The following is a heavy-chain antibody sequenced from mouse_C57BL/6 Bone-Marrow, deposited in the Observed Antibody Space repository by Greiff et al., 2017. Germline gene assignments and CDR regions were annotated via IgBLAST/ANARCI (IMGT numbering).Heavy chain of an antibody. J-gene: IGHJ4*01. CDR2: IYPRSGNT. CDR1: GYTFTSYG. D-gene: IGHD2-4*01. V-gene: IGHV1-81*01. Sequence: QVQLQQSGAELARPGASVKLSCKASGYTFTSYGISWVKQRTGKGLEWIGEIYPRSGNTYYNEKFKGKATLTADKSSSTAYMALRSLTSEDSAVYFCARLDDYGGQVYAMDYWGQGTSVTVSA. CDR3: ARLDDYGGQVYAMDY.